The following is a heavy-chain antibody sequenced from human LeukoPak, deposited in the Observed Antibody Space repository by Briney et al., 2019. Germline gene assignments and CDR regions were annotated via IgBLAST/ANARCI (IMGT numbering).Heavy chain of an antibody. CDR1: GVSISSYY. CDR2: IYTSGST. Sequence: SETLSLTCTVSGVSISSYYWSWIRQPAGKGLEWIGRIYTSGSTNYNPSLKSRVTMSVDTSKNQFSLKLSSVTAADTAVYYCARDRYYYDSSGYYRLDYWGQGTLVTVSS. CDR3: ARDRYYYDSSGYYRLDY. V-gene: IGHV4-4*07. D-gene: IGHD3-22*01. J-gene: IGHJ4*02.